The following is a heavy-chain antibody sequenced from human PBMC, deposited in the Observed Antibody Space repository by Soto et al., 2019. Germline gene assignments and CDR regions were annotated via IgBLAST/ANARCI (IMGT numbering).Heavy chain of an antibody. CDR3: ERATGRPPLRNYGMDV. CDR2: IWYDGSNK. J-gene: IGHJ6*02. Sequence: GPLRLTCAASGFIFNRYGMHWVRQVPGKGLEWVADIWYDGSNKNYADSVKGRFTISRDNSKNTLSLQMNSLRAEDTAVYYCERATGRPPLRNYGMDVWGQGNTVTASS. V-gene: IGHV3-33*01. CDR1: GFIFNRYG.